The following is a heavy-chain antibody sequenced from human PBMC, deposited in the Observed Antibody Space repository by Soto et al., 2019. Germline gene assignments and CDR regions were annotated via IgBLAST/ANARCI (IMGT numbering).Heavy chain of an antibody. Sequence: EVQLLESGGGLVQPGGSLRLSCVASGFTFGNYGMNWVRQAPGKGLEWVAGILGSGDRKYYADSVKGRFIVSRDNSKXXXXXXXXXXXXXXXXXXXXXXXXXXXXVRTEVNYWGQGTLVTVSS. J-gene: IGHJ4*02. V-gene: IGHV3-23*01. CDR1: GFTFGNYG. CDR3: XXXXXXXXVRTEVNY. D-gene: IGHD3-10*01. CDR2: ILGSGDRK.